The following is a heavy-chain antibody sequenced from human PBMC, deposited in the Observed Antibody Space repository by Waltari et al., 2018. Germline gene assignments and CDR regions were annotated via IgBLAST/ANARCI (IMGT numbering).Heavy chain of an antibody. Sequence: QVQLVQSGAEVKKPGSSVKVSCKASGGTFNTYGINWVRQAPGQGLEWMGVIFAMCGEATYAPTFRGIVTITADEPTSTAYMELTSLTSEDTTVYYCARGVEYSTASWLDFWGSGTLVTVSS. D-gene: IGHD6-6*01. CDR1: GGTFNTYG. V-gene: IGHV1-69*01. CDR2: IFAMCGEA. J-gene: IGHJ4*01. CDR3: ARGVEYSTASWLDF.